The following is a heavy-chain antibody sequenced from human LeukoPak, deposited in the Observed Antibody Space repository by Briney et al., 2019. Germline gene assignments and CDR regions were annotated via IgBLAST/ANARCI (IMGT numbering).Heavy chain of an antibody. CDR3: ARAGDILLVSYFHFYGMDV. Sequence: GGSLRLSCAVSGFNFNTYSMNWVRQAPEKGPEWVSSISSTSNYIYYAESVKGRFAVSRDNAKNSLYLQMNGLRADDTAVYYCARAGDILLVSYFHFYGMDVWGQGTTVIVSS. V-gene: IGHV3-21*01. CDR2: ISSTSNYI. D-gene: IGHD7-27*01. J-gene: IGHJ6*02. CDR1: GFNFNTYS.